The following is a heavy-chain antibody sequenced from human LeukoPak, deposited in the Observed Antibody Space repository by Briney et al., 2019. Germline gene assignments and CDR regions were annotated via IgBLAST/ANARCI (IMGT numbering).Heavy chain of an antibody. CDR3: ARQADSSGYEGFDY. Sequence: GGSLRLSCAASGFTFSSYAMSWARQAPGKGLEWVSAISGSGGSTYYADSVKGRFTISRDNSKNTLYLQMNSLRAEDTAVYYCARQADSSGYEGFDYWGQGTLVTVSS. D-gene: IGHD3-22*01. CDR1: GFTFSSYA. CDR2: ISGSGGST. V-gene: IGHV3-23*01. J-gene: IGHJ4*02.